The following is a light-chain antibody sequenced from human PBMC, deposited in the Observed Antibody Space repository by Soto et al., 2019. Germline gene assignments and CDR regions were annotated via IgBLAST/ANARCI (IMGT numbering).Light chain of an antibody. V-gene: IGKV3-15*01. CDR3: QQYDNWPRT. Sequence: EIVMTQSPAPLSVSPGERATLSCRASQNVNSNLAWYQQQPGQAPRLLIYGASTRATGIPARFSGSGSGTEFTLTISSLQSEDFAVYYCQQYDNWPRTFGQGTKVEIK. J-gene: IGKJ1*01. CDR1: QNVNSN. CDR2: GAS.